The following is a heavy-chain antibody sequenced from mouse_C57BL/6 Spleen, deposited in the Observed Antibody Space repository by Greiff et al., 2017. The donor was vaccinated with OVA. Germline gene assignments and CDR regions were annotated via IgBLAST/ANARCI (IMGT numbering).Heavy chain of an antibody. CDR2: INPSSGYT. CDR3: ASTVVAKERYWYFDV. CDR1: GYTFTSYT. Sequence: QVQLQQSGAELARPGASVKMSCKASGYTFTSYTMHWVKQRPGQGLEWIGYINPSSGYTKYNQKFKDKATLTADKSSSTAYMQLSSLTSEDSAVYYCASTVVAKERYWYFDVWGTGTMVTVSS. D-gene: IGHD1-1*01. V-gene: IGHV1-4*01. J-gene: IGHJ1*03.